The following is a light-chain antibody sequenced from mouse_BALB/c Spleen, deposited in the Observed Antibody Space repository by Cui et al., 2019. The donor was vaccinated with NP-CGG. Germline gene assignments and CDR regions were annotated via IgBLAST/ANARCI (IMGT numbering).Light chain of an antibody. V-gene: IGLV1*01. CDR1: TGSVTTSNY. CDR2: GTN. J-gene: IGLJ1*01. Sequence: AVVTQESALTTSLGDPVTLTCRSSTGSVTTSNYANWVQEKPDHLFTGLIGGTNNRAPGVPARFSGSLIGDKAALTITGTQTEDEAIYFCALWYSNHWVFGGGTKLTVL. CDR3: ALWYSNHWV.